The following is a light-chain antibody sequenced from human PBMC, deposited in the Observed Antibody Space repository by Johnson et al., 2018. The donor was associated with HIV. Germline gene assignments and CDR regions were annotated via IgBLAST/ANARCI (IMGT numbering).Light chain of an antibody. V-gene: IGLV1-51*02. J-gene: IGLJ1*01. CDR1: SSNIGNNY. CDR2: ENN. CDR3: GTWDSSLSAYV. Sequence: QSVLTQPPSVSAAPGQKVTIACSGSSSNIGNNYVSWYQQLPRGAPKLLIYENNKRPSGIPDRFSGSKSGTSATLDITGLQSGDEADYYCGTWDSSLSAYVFVTVTKSTVL.